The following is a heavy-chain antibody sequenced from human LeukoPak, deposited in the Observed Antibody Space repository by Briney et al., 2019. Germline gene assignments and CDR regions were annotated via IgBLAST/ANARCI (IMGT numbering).Heavy chain of an antibody. D-gene: IGHD2-2*01. J-gene: IGHJ6*02. CDR2: ISGSGAST. CDR1: GFTFSSYA. Sequence: GGSLRLSCAASGFTFSSYAMSWVRQAPGKGLEWVSTISGSGASTYYADSVKGRFTISRDNSKNTLYLQMNSLRAEDTAVYYFAQGGYCGSTIRETRCYDYAMDVWGQGAPVTVSS. CDR3: AQGGYCGSTIRETRCYDYAMDV. V-gene: IGHV3-23*01.